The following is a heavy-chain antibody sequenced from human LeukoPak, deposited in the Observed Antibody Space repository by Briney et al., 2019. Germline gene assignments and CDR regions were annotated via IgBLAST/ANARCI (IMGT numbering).Heavy chain of an antibody. V-gene: IGHV3-30-3*01. CDR1: GFTFSSYA. Sequence: GGSLRLSCAASGFTFSSYAMDWVRQAPGKGLEWVAVISYDGSNKYYADSVKGRFTISRDNSKNTLYLQMNSLRAEDTAVYYCARDPPGEQWLGIYYYYGLDVWGQGTTVTVSS. CDR3: ARDPPGEQWLGIYYYYGLDV. J-gene: IGHJ6*02. CDR2: ISYDGSNK. D-gene: IGHD6-19*01.